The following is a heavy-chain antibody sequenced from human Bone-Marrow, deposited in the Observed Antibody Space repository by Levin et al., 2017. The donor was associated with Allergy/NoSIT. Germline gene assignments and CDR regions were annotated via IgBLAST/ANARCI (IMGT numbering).Heavy chain of an antibody. J-gene: IGHJ4*02. CDR2: INHSGST. Sequence: SETLSLTCAVDGGSFTGYFWTWIRQPPGKGLEWIGEINHSGSTKYNPSLTSRVTISVDTSKKEFSLNLSSVTAADTAVFYCARGGRWSFSYYFDYWGQGTRVTVSS. CDR3: ARGGRWSFSYYFDY. CDR1: GGSFTGYF. V-gene: IGHV4-34*01. D-gene: IGHD3-10*01.